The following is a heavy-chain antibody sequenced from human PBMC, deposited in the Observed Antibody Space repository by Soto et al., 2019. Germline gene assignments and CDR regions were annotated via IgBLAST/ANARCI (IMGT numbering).Heavy chain of an antibody. J-gene: IGHJ6*02. CDR3: AREAIAAADWYYYYYGMDV. D-gene: IGHD6-13*01. V-gene: IGHV4-59*01. Sequence: PSETLSLTCTVSCGSISSYYWSWIRQPPGKGLEWIGYIYYSGSTNYNPSLKSRVTISVDTSKNQFSLKLSSVTAADTAVYYCAREAIAAADWYYYYYGMDVWGQGTTVTVSS. CDR2: IYYSGST. CDR1: CGSISSYY.